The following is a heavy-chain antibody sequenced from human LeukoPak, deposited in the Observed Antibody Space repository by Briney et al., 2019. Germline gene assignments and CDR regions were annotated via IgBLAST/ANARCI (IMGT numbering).Heavy chain of an antibody. V-gene: IGHV3-53*01. D-gene: IGHD1-26*01. CDR1: GFPVRSNY. Sequence: AGGSLRLSCAASGFPVRSNYMTWVRQAPQKGLEWVSTIHSDGSKYYVDSVKGRFIISRDISQNTVYLEMNSLRAEDAAVYYCAREGWEELGHYFDYWGQGTGVTVSS. J-gene: IGHJ4*02. CDR3: AREGWEELGHYFDY. CDR2: IHSDGSK.